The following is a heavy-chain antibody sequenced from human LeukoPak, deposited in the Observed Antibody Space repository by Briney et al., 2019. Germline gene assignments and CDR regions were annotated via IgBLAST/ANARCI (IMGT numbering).Heavy chain of an antibody. CDR1: GFTFSRYG. D-gene: IGHD2-15*01. V-gene: IGHV3-30*03. J-gene: IGHJ4*02. CDR3: ARAFVVVVAATAGFDY. Sequence: GRSLRLSCAASGFTFSRYGMHWVRKAPGKGREWVAVISNDGRDKYYGDSVKGRFTISRDSSKNTLDLQMNSLRVEDTAVYYCARAFVVVVAATAGFDYWGQGTLVTVSS. CDR2: ISNDGRDK.